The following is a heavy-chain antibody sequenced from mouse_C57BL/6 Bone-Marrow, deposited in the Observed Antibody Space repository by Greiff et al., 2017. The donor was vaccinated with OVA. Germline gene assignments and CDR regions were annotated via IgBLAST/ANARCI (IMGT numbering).Heavy chain of an antibody. J-gene: IGHJ1*03. CDR1: GYTFTSYW. D-gene: IGHD1-2*01. V-gene: IGHV1-64*01. Sequence: QVQLQQPGAELVKPGASVKLSCKASGYTFTSYWMHWVKQRPGQGLEWIGMIHPNSGSTNYNEKFKSKATLTVDKSSSTAYMQLSSLTSEDSAVYYLGRALITSVPYLYFDVWGTGNTVT. CDR2: IHPNSGST. CDR3: GRALITSVPYLYFDV.